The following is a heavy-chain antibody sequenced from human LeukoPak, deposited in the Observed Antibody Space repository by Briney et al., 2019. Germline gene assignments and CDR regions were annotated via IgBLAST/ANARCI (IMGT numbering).Heavy chain of an antibody. CDR2: IIPIFGTA. D-gene: IGHD3-10*01. J-gene: IGHJ4*02. Sequence: ASVKVSCKASGGTFSSYAISWVRQAPGQGLEWMGGIIPIFGTANYAQKFQGRVKITADESTSTAYMELSSLRSEDTAVYYCARAAYYYGSGSYHFDYWGQGTLVTVSS. CDR3: ARAAYYYGSGSYHFDY. CDR1: GGTFSSYA. V-gene: IGHV1-69*13.